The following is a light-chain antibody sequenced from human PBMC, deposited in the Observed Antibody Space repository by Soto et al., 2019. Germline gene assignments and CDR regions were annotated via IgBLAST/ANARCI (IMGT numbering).Light chain of an antibody. V-gene: IGKV1-39*01. CDR3: QQSYTTLFT. CDR2: AAS. Sequence: DIQMTPAPSSLSASVGDRVTITCLTSQSIDNYLNWYQQKPGKAPKLLMFAASTLQSGVPSRFSGSGSETDFTLTISSLQPEDLATYYCQQSYTTLFTFGPGTKVDI. J-gene: IGKJ3*01. CDR1: QSIDNY.